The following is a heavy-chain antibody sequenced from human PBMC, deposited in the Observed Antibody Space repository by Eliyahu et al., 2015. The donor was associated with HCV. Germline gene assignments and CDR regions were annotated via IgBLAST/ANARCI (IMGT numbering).Heavy chain of an antibody. CDR1: GYIFSNYG. CDR3: VRDKREGSGFFSRV. CDR2: ISEYNSNT. Sequence: QPLLVQSGAEVKKPGASVKVSCRASGYIFSNYGISWVRQAPGQGLEWIGWISEYNSNTRSSENLRGRVTLAADTSMTTFHMELRNLRPDDTALYYCVRDKREGSGFFSRVWGQGTLVTVSS. V-gene: IGHV1-18*01. J-gene: IGHJ4*02. D-gene: IGHD3-22*01.